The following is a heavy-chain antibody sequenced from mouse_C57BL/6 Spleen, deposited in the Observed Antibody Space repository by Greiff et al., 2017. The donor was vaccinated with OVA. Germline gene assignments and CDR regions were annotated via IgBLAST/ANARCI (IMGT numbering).Heavy chain of an antibody. CDR1: GYTFTDYY. CDR2: INPNNGGT. CDR3: ASYYGSGYGYYAMDY. V-gene: IGHV1-26*01. Sequence: EVQLQQSGPELVKPGASVKISCKASGYTFTDYYMNWVKQSHGKSLEWIGDINPNNGGTSYNQKFKGKATLTVDKSSSTAYMELRSLTSEDSAVYYCASYYGSGYGYYAMDYWGQGTSVTVSS. J-gene: IGHJ4*01. D-gene: IGHD1-1*01.